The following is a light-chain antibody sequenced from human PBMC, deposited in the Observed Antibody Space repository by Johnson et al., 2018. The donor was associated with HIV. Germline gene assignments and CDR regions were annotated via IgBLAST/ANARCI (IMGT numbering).Light chain of an antibody. CDR3: GTWDSGLSAHYV. Sequence: QSVLTQPPSVSAAPGQKVTISCSGSSYNIGNNYVSWFQQLPGTAPKLLIYETYKRPSGIPDRFSDSKSGTSATLGITGLQTGDEADYYCGTWDSGLSAHYVFGTGTRVTVL. J-gene: IGLJ1*01. CDR1: SYNIGNNY. CDR2: ETY. V-gene: IGLV1-51*02.